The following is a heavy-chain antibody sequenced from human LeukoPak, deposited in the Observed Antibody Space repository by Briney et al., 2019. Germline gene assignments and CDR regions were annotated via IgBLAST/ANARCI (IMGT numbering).Heavy chain of an antibody. CDR1: GFTFCTYA. V-gene: IGHV3-23*01. J-gene: IGHJ4*02. D-gene: IGHD4-17*01. Sequence: PGGSLRLSCAASGFTFCTYAMCWVRQALGQGLEWVSTVTNSGGGTYYAASVKGRFTISRDNSKNTLYLQLNSLRAEDTAVYYCAKDTYGDYGGVDYWGRGTLVTVSS. CDR3: AKDTYGDYGGVDY. CDR2: VTNSGGGT.